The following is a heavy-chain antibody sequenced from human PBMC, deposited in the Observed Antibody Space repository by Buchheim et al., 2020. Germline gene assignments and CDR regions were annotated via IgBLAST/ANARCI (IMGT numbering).Heavy chain of an antibody. V-gene: IGHV3-30-3*01. Sequence: QVQLVDSGGVVVQPGRSLSLSCTASGFTFSNYAMHWVRQAPGKGLEWVSIVSYDGFNKFYAGSVKGLFTLSRDISKNTLSLQMNSLRVEDTAVYYCARGVHCSGADCYGKHYAMDVWGQGTT. CDR2: VSYDGFNK. D-gene: IGHD2-15*01. CDR1: GFTFSNYA. J-gene: IGHJ6*02. CDR3: ARGVHCSGADCYGKHYAMDV.